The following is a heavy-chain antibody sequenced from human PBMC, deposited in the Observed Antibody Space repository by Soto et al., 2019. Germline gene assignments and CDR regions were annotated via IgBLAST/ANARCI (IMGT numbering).Heavy chain of an antibody. D-gene: IGHD3-3*01. CDR2: IVVGSGNT. CDR3: AADPSYDFWSGYYSDFDY. J-gene: IGHJ4*02. Sequence: SVKVSCKASGFTFTSSAVQWVRQARGQRLEWIGWIVVGSGNTNYAQKFQERVTITRDMSTSTAYMELSSLRSEDTAVYYCAADPSYDFWSGYYSDFDYWGQGTLVTVSS. V-gene: IGHV1-58*01. CDR1: GFTFTSSA.